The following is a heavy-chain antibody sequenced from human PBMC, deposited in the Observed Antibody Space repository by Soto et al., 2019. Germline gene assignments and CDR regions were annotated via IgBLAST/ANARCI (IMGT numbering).Heavy chain of an antibody. CDR1: GGSIRSRSYY. V-gene: IGHV4-39*01. Sequence: QLQLLESGPGLLKPSETLSLTCTVSGGSIRSRSYYWGWVRQPPGKGLEWIGSIHDSGTPFYNPSLTTRVAISGDPSKSQFHPTLNSVTAADTAVYYCATPAAETAGIWFDPWGQGTLVTVSS. CDR2: IHDSGTP. CDR3: ATPAAETAGIWFDP. D-gene: IGHD6-13*01. J-gene: IGHJ5*02.